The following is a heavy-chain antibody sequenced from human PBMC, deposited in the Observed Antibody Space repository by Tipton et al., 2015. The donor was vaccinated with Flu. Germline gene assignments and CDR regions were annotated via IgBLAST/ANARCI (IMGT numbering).Heavy chain of an antibody. D-gene: IGHD3-10*01. V-gene: IGHV1-18*01. CDR3: ARVRIRELYGMDV. CDR1: GYTFTSLG. CDR2: ISAYNGNT. J-gene: IGHJ6*02. Sequence: QVQLVQSGAEVKKPGASVKVSCKASGYTFTSLGLNWVRQAPGQGLEWRGWISAYNGNTNYAQKLQGRVTMTTDTSTCTAYMELRSLRSDDTAVYYCARVRIRELYGMDVWGQGTTVTVSS.